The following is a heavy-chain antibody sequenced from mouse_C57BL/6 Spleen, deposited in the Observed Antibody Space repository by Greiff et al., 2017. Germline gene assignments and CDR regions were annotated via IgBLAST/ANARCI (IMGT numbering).Heavy chain of an antibody. CDR2: IYPSDSET. J-gene: IGHJ4*01. CDR1: GYTFTSYW. V-gene: IGHV1-61*01. CDR3: ARGGPYYAMDY. Sequence: QVQLQQPGAELVRPGSSVKLSCKASGYTFTSYWMDWVKQRPGQGLEWIGNIYPSDSETHYNQKFKDKATLTVDKSSSTAYMQLSSLTSEDSAVYYGARGGPYYAMDYWGQGTSVTVSS.